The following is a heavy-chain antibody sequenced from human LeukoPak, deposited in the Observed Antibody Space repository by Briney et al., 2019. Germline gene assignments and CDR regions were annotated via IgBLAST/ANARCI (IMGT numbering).Heavy chain of an antibody. CDR2: ISSSGSTI. CDR1: GFTFSSYE. J-gene: IGHJ4*02. Sequence: PGGSLRLSCAASGFTFSSYEMNWVRQAPGKWLEWVSYISSSGSTIYYADSVKGRFTISRDNAKNSLYLQMNSLRAEDTAVYYCARLPDSSTDYWGQGTLVTVSS. V-gene: IGHV3-48*03. D-gene: IGHD6-19*01. CDR3: ARLPDSSTDY.